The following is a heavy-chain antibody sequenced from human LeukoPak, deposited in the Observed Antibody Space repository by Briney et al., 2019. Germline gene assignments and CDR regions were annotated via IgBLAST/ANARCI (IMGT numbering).Heavy chain of an antibody. V-gene: IGHV4-59*01. J-gene: IGHJ5*02. CDR2: IYYSGST. CDR1: SASISSFY. CDR3: VRGHKWFDP. Sequence: SETLSLTSSVSSASISSFYWRWIRQSPGRGLEWIGYIYYSGSTNYNPSLKSRVTISVDTSKNQFSLNLNSVTAADTAVYYCVRGHKWFDPWGQGTLVTVSS.